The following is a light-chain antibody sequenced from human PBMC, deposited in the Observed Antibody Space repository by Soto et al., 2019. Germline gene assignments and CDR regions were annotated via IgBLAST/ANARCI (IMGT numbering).Light chain of an antibody. Sequence: PGERATLSCRASQSLTTRYLAWYQQKPGQAPRLLIYGASSWATGIPDRFSGSGSGTDFTLTITRLAPEDFPVYYCQQYGTTPTFGHGTRLEIK. CDR3: QQYGTTPT. CDR2: GAS. CDR1: QSLTTRY. J-gene: IGKJ5*01. V-gene: IGKV3-20*01.